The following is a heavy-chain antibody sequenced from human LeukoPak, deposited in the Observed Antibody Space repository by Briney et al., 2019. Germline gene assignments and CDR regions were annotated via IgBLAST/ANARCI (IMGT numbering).Heavy chain of an antibody. Sequence: ASVKVSCKASGYTFTRYGISWVRQAPGQGLEWMGWISAYNGNTNYAQKLQGRVTMTTDTSTSTAYMELRSLRSDDTAVYYCARVDYDILTGYYKKGYFDYWGEATLVTVSP. V-gene: IGHV1-18*04. CDR2: ISAYNGNT. D-gene: IGHD3-9*01. CDR3: ARVDYDILTGYYKKGYFDY. CDR1: GYTFTRYG. J-gene: IGHJ4*02.